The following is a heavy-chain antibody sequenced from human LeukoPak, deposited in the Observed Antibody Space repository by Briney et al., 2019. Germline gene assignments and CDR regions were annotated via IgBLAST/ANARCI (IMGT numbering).Heavy chain of an antibody. CDR2: IYSRDT. V-gene: IGHV4-59*03. J-gene: IGHJ5*02. D-gene: IGHD2-8*01. Sequence: PSETLSLTCSVSGASIGSSYWSWLRQPPGKGLEWIAHIYSRDTNYNPSLQSRVTISLDTSKNQFSLKLTSVTAADTAVYYCAKNGRTWPSWGQGTLVTISS. CDR1: GASIGSSY. CDR3: AKNGRTWPS.